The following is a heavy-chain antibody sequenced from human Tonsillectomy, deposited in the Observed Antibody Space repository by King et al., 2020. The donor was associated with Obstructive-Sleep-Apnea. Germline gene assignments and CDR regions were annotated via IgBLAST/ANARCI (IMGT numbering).Heavy chain of an antibody. D-gene: IGHD6-13*01. V-gene: IGHV4-34*01. CDR2: INHSGST. CDR3: ARIGVSSSWYIDWFDP. Sequence: VQLQQWGAGLLKPSETLSLTCAVSGGSFSGYYWSWIRQPPGKGLEWIGEINHSGSTNYNPSLKSRVTISVDTSKNQFSLKLSSVTAADTAVYYCARIGVSSSWYIDWFDPWGQGTLVTVSS. J-gene: IGHJ5*02. CDR1: GGSFSGYY.